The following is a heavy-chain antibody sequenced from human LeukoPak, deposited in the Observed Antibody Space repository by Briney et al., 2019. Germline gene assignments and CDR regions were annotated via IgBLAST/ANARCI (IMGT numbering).Heavy chain of an antibody. CDR3: ARDRGPYSGYDSYYFDY. V-gene: IGHV4-31*03. J-gene: IGHJ4*02. CDR2: IYYSGST. CDR1: GGSISSGSYY. Sequence: SETLSLTCTVSGGSISSGSYYWSWIRQHPGKGLECIGYIYYSGSTYYNPSLKSRVTISVDTSMNQFSLKLSSVTAADTAVYYCARDRGPYSGYDSYYFDYWGQGTLVTVSS. D-gene: IGHD5-12*01.